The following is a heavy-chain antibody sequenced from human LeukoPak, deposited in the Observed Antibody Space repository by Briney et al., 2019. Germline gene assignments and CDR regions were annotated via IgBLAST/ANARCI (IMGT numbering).Heavy chain of an antibody. D-gene: IGHD3-16*01. V-gene: IGHV6-1*01. CDR1: GDIVSSNSAA. CDR2: TYYRSKWYY. J-gene: IGHJ4*02. CDR3: ARDPVGGFTIFDY. Sequence: SQTLSLTCAISGDIVSSNSAAWNWIRQSPSRGLEWLGRTYYRSKWYYDYAVAVKSRISINPDTSKNQFSLQLSSVTPEDTAVYYCARDPVGGFTIFDYWGQGTLVTVSS.